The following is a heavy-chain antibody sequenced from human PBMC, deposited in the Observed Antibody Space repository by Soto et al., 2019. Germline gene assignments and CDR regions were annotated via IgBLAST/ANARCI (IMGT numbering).Heavy chain of an antibody. V-gene: IGHV3-23*01. CDR2: ISGSGGST. Sequence: EVQLLESGGGLVQPGGSLRLSCAASGFTFSSYAMSWVRQAPGKGLEWVSAISGSGGSTYYADSVKGRFTISRDNSKNTRYLQMNSLRAEDTAVYYCANARDITWGLDAFDIWGQGTMVTVSS. D-gene: IGHD3-16*01. CDR3: ANARDITWGLDAFDI. CDR1: GFTFSSYA. J-gene: IGHJ3*02.